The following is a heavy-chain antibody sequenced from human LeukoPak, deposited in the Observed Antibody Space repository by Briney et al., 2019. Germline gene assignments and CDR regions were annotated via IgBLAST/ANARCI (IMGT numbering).Heavy chain of an antibody. CDR1: GFTLDDYG. CDR2: ISWNSGSI. D-gene: IGHD3-22*01. J-gene: IGHJ3*02. Sequence: GGSLRLSCAASGFTLDDYGMDWVRHARGKGMEWGSGISWNSGSIGYADSVKGRFTISRDKAKNSLYLQMNSLRAEDTALYYCAKSLLYYYDSSGYSDAFDIWGQGTMVTVSS. CDR3: AKSLLYYYDSSGYSDAFDI. V-gene: IGHV3-9*01.